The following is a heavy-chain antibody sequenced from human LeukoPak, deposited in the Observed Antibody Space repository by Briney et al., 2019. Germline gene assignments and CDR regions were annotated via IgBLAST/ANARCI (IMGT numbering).Heavy chain of an antibody. V-gene: IGHV1-8*01. CDR2: MNPNSGNT. CDR1: GYTFTSYD. Sequence: GASVKVSCKTSGYTFTSYDINWVRQATGQGLEWMGWMNPNSGNTGYAQKFQGRVTIIRNTSISTAYMELSSLRSEDTAVYYCARGPTGSGSYYYFDYWGQGTLVTVSS. D-gene: IGHD1-26*01. J-gene: IGHJ4*02. CDR3: ARGPTGSGSYYYFDY.